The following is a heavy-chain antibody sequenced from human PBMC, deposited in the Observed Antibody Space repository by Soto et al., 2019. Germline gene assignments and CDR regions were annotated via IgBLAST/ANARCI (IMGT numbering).Heavy chain of an antibody. CDR2: IWYDGSNK. CDR3: ARNSLTGYLFDY. J-gene: IGHJ4*02. CDR1: GFTFSSDG. D-gene: IGHD3-9*01. Sequence: QVQLVESGGGVVQPGRSLRLSCAASGFTFSSDGMHWVRQAPGKGLEWVAAIWYDGSNKYYADSVKGRFTISRDNSKNTLYLQMNSLRAEDTAVYYCARNSLTGYLFDYWGQGTLVTVSS. V-gene: IGHV3-33*01.